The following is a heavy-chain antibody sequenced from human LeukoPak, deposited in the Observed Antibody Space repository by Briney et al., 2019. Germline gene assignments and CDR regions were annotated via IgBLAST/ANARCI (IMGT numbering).Heavy chain of an antibody. J-gene: IGHJ4*02. Sequence: ASVTVSCTASGYTFTGYYMHWVRQAPGQGLEWMGWINPNSGGTNYAQKFQGRVTMTRDTSISTAYMELSRLRSDDTAVYYCARDQGELRYFDWLLPEDDDYWGQGTLVTISS. CDR3: ARDQGELRYFDWLLPEDDDY. V-gene: IGHV1-2*02. CDR2: INPNSGGT. CDR1: GYTFTGYY. D-gene: IGHD3-9*01.